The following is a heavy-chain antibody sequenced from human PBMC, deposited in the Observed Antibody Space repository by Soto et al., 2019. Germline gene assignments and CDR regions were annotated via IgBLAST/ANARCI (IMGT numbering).Heavy chain of an antibody. V-gene: IGHV1-69*13. CDR3: ARERGLGFFYYGMDV. D-gene: IGHD3-10*01. J-gene: IGHJ6*02. CDR1: GGTFSSYA. CDR2: IIPIFGTA. Sequence: GASVKVSCKASGGTFSSYAISWVRQAPGQGLEWMGGIIPIFGTANYAQKFQGRVTITVDESTSTAYMELSSLRSEDTAVDYCARERGLGFFYYGMDVWRQGTTVIVSS.